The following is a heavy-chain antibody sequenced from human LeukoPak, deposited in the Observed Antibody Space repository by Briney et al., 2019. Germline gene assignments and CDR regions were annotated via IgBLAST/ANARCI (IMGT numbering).Heavy chain of an antibody. Sequence: GESLKISCKGSGYSFTSYWIGWVRQMPGKGLEWMGFIYPGDSDTRYSPSFQGQVTISADKSISTAYLQWSSLKASDTAMYYCARTRGSSGLTYYYYGMDVWGKGTTVTVSS. CDR1: GYSFTSYW. CDR3: ARTRGSSGLTYYYYGMDV. CDR2: IYPGDSDT. D-gene: IGHD6-19*01. V-gene: IGHV5-51*01. J-gene: IGHJ6*04.